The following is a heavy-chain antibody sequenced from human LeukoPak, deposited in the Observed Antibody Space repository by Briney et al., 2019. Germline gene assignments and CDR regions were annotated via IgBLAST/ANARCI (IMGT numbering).Heavy chain of an antibody. D-gene: IGHD6-19*01. Sequence: GESLKISCKGSGYSFTSYWIGWVRQMPGKGLEWMGIIFPDDSDTRYSPSFQGLITISADKSINTAYLQWSSLKASDTAMYYCARHSDITVADSWGQGTLVTVS. CDR1: GYSFTSYW. CDR2: IFPDDSDT. V-gene: IGHV5-51*01. J-gene: IGHJ5*01. CDR3: ARHSDITVADS.